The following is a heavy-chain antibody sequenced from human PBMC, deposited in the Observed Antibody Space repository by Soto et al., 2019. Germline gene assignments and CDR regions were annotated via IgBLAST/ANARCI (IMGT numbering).Heavy chain of an antibody. CDR2: IICSGGTT. Sequence: EVQLLESGGDLVQPGGSLRLSCAASGFTFSIYAMSWVRQAPGKGLEWVSTIICSGGTTYYADSVKCRFTISIDNSKNTLYLQMTSLIAEDTAVYYCAKGWGSIWYSISAFDYWGQGTLVTVSS. J-gene: IGHJ4*02. CDR1: GFTFSIYA. D-gene: IGHD6-13*01. V-gene: IGHV3-23*01. CDR3: AKGWGSIWYSISAFDY.